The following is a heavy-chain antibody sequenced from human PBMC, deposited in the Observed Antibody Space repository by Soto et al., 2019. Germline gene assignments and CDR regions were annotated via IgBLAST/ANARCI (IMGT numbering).Heavy chain of an antibody. V-gene: IGHV3-23*01. CDR1: GFTFSNYA. CDR3: AKKGYYDTSGYPIRYFDY. Sequence: PGGSLRLSCAASGFTFSNYAMALVRPAPGKGLEWVSTITYSGGSRDYADSVKGRFTISRDNSKNTLYLQMNSLRAEDTAVYYCAKKGYYDTSGYPIRYFDYWGQGTLVTVSS. D-gene: IGHD3-22*01. CDR2: ITYSGGSR. J-gene: IGHJ4*02.